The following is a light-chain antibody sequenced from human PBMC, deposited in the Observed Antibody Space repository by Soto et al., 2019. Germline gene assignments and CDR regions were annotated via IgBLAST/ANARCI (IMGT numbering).Light chain of an antibody. CDR3: QQSYSTPLT. CDR1: QSISSY. V-gene: IGKV1-39*01. CDR2: AAS. J-gene: IGKJ4*01. Sequence: DIQMTQSPSSLSASVGDRVTITCRASQSISSYLNWYQQKPGKAPKLLIYAASSLQSGLPSRFGGSGSGTDFTLTISSLQPEDFPTYYCQQSYSTPLTFGGGTKVEIK.